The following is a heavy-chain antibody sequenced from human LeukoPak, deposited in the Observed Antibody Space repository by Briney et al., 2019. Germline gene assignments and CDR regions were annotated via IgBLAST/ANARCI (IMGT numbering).Heavy chain of an antibody. CDR3: ARGIAVAGRHYYHYMDV. V-gene: IGHV3-21*01. CDR2: ISSSSSYI. CDR1: GGSISSSS. J-gene: IGHJ6*03. Sequence: ETLSLTCTVSGGSISSSSYYWGWIRQPPGKGLEWVSFISSSSSYIYYADSVKGRFTISRDNAKNSLYLQMNSLRAEDTAVYYCARGIAVAGRHYYHYMDVWGKGTTVTVFS. D-gene: IGHD6-19*01.